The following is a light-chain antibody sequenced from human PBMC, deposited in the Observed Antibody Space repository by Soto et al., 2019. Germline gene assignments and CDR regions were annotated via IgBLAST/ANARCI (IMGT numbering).Light chain of an antibody. V-gene: IGLV4-69*01. Sequence: QLVLTQSPSASASLGXXXXLTCTLSSGHSSYAIAWHQQQPEKGPRYLMKLNSDGSHSKGDGIPDRFSGSSSGAERYLTISSLQSEDEADYYCQTWDTGIRVFGGGTKLTVL. CDR2: LNSDGSH. J-gene: IGLJ2*01. CDR1: SGHSSYA. CDR3: QTWDTGIRV.